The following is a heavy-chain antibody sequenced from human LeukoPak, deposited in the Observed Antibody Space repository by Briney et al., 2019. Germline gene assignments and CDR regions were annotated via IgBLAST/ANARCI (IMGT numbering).Heavy chain of an antibody. Sequence: SETLSLTCSVSGGSVTSGIYHWGWIRQSPGKGLEWIGSVYFDGGTRYNPSLQSRVTISIDTSKNQFSLRLSSVTAADTALYYCARDHYYDGRGRFDPWGQGTLVTVSS. CDR2: VYFDGGT. J-gene: IGHJ5*02. V-gene: IGHV4-39*07. CDR1: GGSVTSGIYH. CDR3: ARDHYYDGRGRFDP. D-gene: IGHD3-16*01.